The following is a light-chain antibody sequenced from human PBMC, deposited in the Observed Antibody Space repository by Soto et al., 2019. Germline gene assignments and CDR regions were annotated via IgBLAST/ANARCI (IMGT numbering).Light chain of an antibody. V-gene: IGKV3-15*01. CDR1: QTINDN. CDR3: QQYNSHWT. CDR2: GAS. J-gene: IGKJ1*01. Sequence: EIVMTQSPATLSVSPGARATLFCWASQTINDNVAWYQQRPGQAPRLLIYGASTRALGIPARFSGSASGTLFTPTISSLQPDYFATDYCQQYNSHWTFGQGTKVDIK.